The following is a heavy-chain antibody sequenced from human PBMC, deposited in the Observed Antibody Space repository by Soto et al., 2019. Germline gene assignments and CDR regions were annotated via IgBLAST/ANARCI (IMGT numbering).Heavy chain of an antibody. CDR2: IYWDDDK. Sequence: QITLNESGPTVVKPAETLTLTCTFSGFSLTTSGVGGGWIRQSPGKAPEWLVLIYWDDDKRYSASLKSRLTITKDTSKNQVVLTMASVDPADTATYYCAHRILRTVFGLVTTTAIYFDFWGQGTPVVVSS. J-gene: IGHJ4*02. D-gene: IGHD3-3*01. V-gene: IGHV2-5*02. CDR3: AHRILRTVFGLVTTTAIYFDF. CDR1: GFSLTTSGVG.